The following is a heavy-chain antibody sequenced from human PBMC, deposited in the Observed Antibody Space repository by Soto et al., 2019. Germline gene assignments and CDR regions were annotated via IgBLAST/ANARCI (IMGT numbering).Heavy chain of an antibody. J-gene: IGHJ4*02. D-gene: IGHD6-19*01. Sequence: QVQLVEYGGGVAQPGRSLRLSCAASGFTFSSHSMHWVRQAPGKGLEWVAVIAFDGSYKYYADSVKGRFTISRDNSKNTLYLQMNSLRAEDTAVYYCARGAGITVPGTSFDYWGQGTLVTVSS. CDR2: IAFDGSYK. V-gene: IGHV3-30-3*01. CDR1: GFTFSSHS. CDR3: ARGAGITVPGTSFDY.